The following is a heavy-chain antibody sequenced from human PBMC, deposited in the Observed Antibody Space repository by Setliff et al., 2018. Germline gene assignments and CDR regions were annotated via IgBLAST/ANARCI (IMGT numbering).Heavy chain of an antibody. Sequence: ASVKVSCKASGYTFTSYYMHWVRQAPGQGLEWMGLINPTGGSTSYAQKFQGRVTMTRDTLYLQMNSLKTEDTAVYYCSAVAAYTGRNMGSKGTDAYYLWGQGTMVTVSS. CDR3: SAVAAYTGRNMGSKGTDAYYL. D-gene: IGHD1-1*01. J-gene: IGHJ3*01. CDR2: INPTGGST. CDR1: GYTFTSYY. V-gene: IGHV1-46*01.